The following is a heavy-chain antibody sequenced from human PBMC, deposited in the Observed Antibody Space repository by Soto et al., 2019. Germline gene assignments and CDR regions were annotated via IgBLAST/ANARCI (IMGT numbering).Heavy chain of an antibody. Sequence: GGSLRLSCAASGFTFSSYGMHWVRQAPGKGLEWVAVISYDGSNKYYADSVKGRFTISRDNSKNTLYLQMNSLRAEDTAVYYCAKAARVAATPAAPLDYWGQGTLVTVSS. D-gene: IGHD2-15*01. CDR3: AKAARVAATPAAPLDY. V-gene: IGHV3-30*18. CDR1: GFTFSSYG. J-gene: IGHJ4*02. CDR2: ISYDGSNK.